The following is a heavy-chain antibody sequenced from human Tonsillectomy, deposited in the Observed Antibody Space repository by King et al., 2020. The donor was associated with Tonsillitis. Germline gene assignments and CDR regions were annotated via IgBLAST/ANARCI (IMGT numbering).Heavy chain of an antibody. CDR3: AFEIYGDYYFDY. CDR1: GTSFSGYY. V-gene: IGHV4-34*01. D-gene: IGHD4-17*01. Sequence: VQLPQWGAGLLKPSETLSLTCAVYGTSFSGYYWTWIRQPPGKGLEWIGQINHSGSTNYNPSLKSRVTVSLDTSKNQFSLKLSSVTAADTAVYYCAFEIYGDYYFDYWGQGTLVTVSS. CDR2: INHSGST. J-gene: IGHJ4*02.